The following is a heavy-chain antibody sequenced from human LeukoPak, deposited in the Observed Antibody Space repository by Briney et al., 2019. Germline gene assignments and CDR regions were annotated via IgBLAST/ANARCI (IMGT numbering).Heavy chain of an antibody. CDR2: IYYSGST. CDR1: GGSISSYY. J-gene: IGHJ6*02. D-gene: IGHD6-13*01. Sequence: SETLSLTCTVSGGSISSYYWSWIRQPPGKGLEWIGYIYYSGSTNYNPSLKIRVTISVDTSKNQFSLKLSSVTAAYSAVYYCAISIAAAGRGYYYYGMDVWGQGTTVTVSS. CDR3: AISIAAAGRGYYYYGMDV. V-gene: IGHV4-59*01.